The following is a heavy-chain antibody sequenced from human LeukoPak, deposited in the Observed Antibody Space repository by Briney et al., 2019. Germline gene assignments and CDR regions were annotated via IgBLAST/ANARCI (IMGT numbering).Heavy chain of an antibody. CDR2: ISYDGSNK. D-gene: IGHD6-19*01. Sequence: GGSLRLSCAASGFTFSSYAMHWVRQAPGKGLEWVAVISYDGSNKYYADSVKGRFTISRDNSKNTLYLQMNSLRAEDTAVYYCARDRREWLAYYFDYWGQGTLVTVSS. J-gene: IGHJ4*02. V-gene: IGHV3-30-3*01. CDR3: ARDRREWLAYYFDY. CDR1: GFTFSSYA.